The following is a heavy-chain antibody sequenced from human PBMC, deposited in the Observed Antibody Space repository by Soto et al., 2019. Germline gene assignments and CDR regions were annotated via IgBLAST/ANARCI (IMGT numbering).Heavy chain of an antibody. CDR2: ISWNSGSI. CDR3: ASGLGYCTNGVCANDYYYYGMDV. D-gene: IGHD2-8*01. CDR1: GFTFDDYA. J-gene: IGHJ6*02. V-gene: IGHV3-9*01. Sequence: EVQLVESGGGLVQPGRSLRLSCAASGFTFDDYAMHWVRQAPGKGLEWVSGISWNSGSIGYADSVKGRFTISRDNAKNSLYLQMNSLRAEDTALYYCASGLGYCTNGVCANDYYYYGMDVWGQGTTVTVSS.